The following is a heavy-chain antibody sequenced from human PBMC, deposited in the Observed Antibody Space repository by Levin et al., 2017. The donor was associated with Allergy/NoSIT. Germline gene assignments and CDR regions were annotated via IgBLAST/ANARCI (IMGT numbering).Heavy chain of an antibody. J-gene: IGHJ3*02. Sequence: GGSLRLSCADSGFTFSSYWMHWVRQAPGKGLVWVSRINSDGSSTSYADSVKGRFTISRDNAKNTLYLQMNSLRAEDTAVYYCASGYCSGGSCSPGDAFDIWGQGTMVTVSS. CDR1: GFTFSSYW. CDR3: ASGYCSGGSCSPGDAFDI. V-gene: IGHV3-74*01. CDR2: INSDGSST. D-gene: IGHD2-15*01.